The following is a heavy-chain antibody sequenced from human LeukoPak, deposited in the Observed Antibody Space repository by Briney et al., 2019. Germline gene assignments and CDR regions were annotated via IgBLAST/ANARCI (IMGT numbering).Heavy chain of an antibody. CDR2: IDPYSGGT. CDR3: ARGNYYGSGPLFDA. CDR1: GYTFNDYY. D-gene: IGHD3-10*01. J-gene: IGHJ5*02. Sequence: ASVKVTRKASGYTFNDYYMHSVRQAPGQGLEWMGWIDPYSGGTNYAQKFQGRVTMTSDTSISTAYMELSRLSSNDTAEYYCARGNYYGSGPLFDAWGQGTLVTVSS. V-gene: IGHV1-2*02.